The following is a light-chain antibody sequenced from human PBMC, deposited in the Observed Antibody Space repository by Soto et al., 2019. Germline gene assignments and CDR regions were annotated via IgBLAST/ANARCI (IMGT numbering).Light chain of an antibody. Sequence: DIQMTQSPSSLSASVGDEVTITCRASQSISSYLNWYQQKPGKAPKLLIYAASSLQSGVPSRFSGSGSGTDFTVTISSLQPEDFATCYCQQSYSMPRTFGGGTKVDIK. J-gene: IGKJ4*01. V-gene: IGKV1-39*01. CDR1: QSISSY. CDR3: QQSYSMPRT. CDR2: AAS.